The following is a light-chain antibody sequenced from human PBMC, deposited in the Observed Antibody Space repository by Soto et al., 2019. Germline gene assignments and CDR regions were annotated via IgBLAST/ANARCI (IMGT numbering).Light chain of an antibody. CDR3: VLYMRTGIWG. Sequence: QAVVTQEPSFSVSPGGTVTLTCGLSSGSVSTSYYPSWYQQTPGQAPRTLIYSTNTRSSGVPDRFSGSILGNKAALTITGAQADDESAYYCVLYMRTGIWGFGCGTKLTVL. CDR1: SGSVSTSYY. J-gene: IGLJ3*02. CDR2: STN. V-gene: IGLV8-61*01.